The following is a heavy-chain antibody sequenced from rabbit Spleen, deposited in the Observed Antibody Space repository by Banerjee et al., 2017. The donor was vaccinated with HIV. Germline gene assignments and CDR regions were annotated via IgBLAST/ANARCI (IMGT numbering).Heavy chain of an antibody. D-gene: IGHD8-1*01. CDR2: IDSGNSGDT. CDR3: ARDTGSSFSSYGMDL. CDR1: GFSFNSGYY. Sequence: QSLEESGGGLVKPGASLTLTCKASGFSFNSGYYMSWVRQAPGKGLEWIACIDSGNSGDTYYASWAKGRFTISKTSSTTVTLQMTSLTVADTATYFCARDTGSSFSSYGMDLWGPGTLVTVS. V-gene: IGHV1S40*01. J-gene: IGHJ6*01.